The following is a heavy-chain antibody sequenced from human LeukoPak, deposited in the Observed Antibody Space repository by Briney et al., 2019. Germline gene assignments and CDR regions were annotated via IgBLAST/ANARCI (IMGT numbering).Heavy chain of an antibody. D-gene: IGHD3-10*01. J-gene: IGHJ4*02. CDR2: INPNSGGT. CDR3: ARANPSYYGSGSYRSDY. V-gene: IGHV1-2*02. Sequence: ASVKVSCTASGYTFTGYYMHWVRQAPGQGLEWMGWINPNSGGTNYAQKFQGRVTITADKSTSTAYMELSSLRSEDTAVYYCARANPSYYGSGSYRSDYWGQGTLVTVSS. CDR1: GYTFTGYY.